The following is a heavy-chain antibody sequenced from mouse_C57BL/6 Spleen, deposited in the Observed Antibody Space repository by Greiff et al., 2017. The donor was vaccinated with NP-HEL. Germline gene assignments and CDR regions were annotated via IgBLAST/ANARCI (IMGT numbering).Heavy chain of an antibody. Sequence: QVQLQQSGAELARPGASVKMSCKASGYTFTSYTMHWVKQRPGQGLEWIGYINPSSGYTKYNQKFKDKATLTADKSSSTAYMQRSCLTSEDSAVYCCARSGRGDWYFDVGGTGTTVTVSS. V-gene: IGHV1-4*01. CDR2: INPSSGYT. CDR1: GYTFTSYT. CDR3: ARSGRGDWYFDV. D-gene: IGHD3-1*01. J-gene: IGHJ1*03.